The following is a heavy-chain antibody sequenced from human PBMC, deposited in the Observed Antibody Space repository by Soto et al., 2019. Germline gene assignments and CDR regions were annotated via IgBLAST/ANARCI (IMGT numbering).Heavy chain of an antibody. Sequence: VQLLESGGDLVQPGGSLRLSCVASGFILNNYAMSWVRQAPGKGLEWVSTIGGTDGDNDGVPWYEDSVKGRFTIYRDSTATTLLLNMQNLRAEDSALYYWVKRGRNWGAFDFWGQGTTVVVSS. V-gene: IGHV3-23*01. J-gene: IGHJ3*01. D-gene: IGHD7-27*01. CDR3: VKRGRNWGAFDF. CDR1: GFILNNYA. CDR2: IGGTDGDNDGVP.